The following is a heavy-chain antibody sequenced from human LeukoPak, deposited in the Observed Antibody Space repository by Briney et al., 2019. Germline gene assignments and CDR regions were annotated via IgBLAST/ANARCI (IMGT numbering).Heavy chain of an antibody. D-gene: IGHD6-19*01. Sequence: ASVKVSCKASGYTFTGYYMHWVRQAPGQGLEWMGWINPNSGGTNYAQKFQGRVTMTRDTSISTAYMELSRLRSDDTAVYYCARVYSSGDWFDYWGQGTLVTVSS. V-gene: IGHV1-2*02. CDR2: INPNSGGT. CDR3: ARVYSSGDWFDY. CDR1: GYTFTGYY. J-gene: IGHJ4*02.